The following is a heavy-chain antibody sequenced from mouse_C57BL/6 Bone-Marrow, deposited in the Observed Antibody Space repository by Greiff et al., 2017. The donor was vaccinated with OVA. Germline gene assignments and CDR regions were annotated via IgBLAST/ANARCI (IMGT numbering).Heavy chain of an antibody. D-gene: IGHD2-4*01. Sequence: VQLQQSGPELVKPGASVKISCKASGYSFTDYNMNWVKQSNGKSLEWIGVINPNYGTTSYNQKLKGKATLTVDQASSTAYMQLNSLTSEDSAVYYCARAEDYYDYDGFAYWGQGTLVTVSA. V-gene: IGHV1-39*01. CDR1: GYSFTDYN. CDR2: INPNYGTT. CDR3: ARAEDYYDYDGFAY. J-gene: IGHJ3*01.